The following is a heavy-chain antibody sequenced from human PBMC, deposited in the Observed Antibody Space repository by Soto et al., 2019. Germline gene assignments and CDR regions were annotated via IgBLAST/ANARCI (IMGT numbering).Heavy chain of an antibody. CDR3: ARSGDCTGTSCHLRGPFDS. Sequence: SETLSLTCTVSGGSISSGAYYWSWIRQHPGKGLEWIGYIYYSGSTYYNPSLKSRVSISVDTSENRLSLTLSSVTAADTAVYYCARSGDCTGTSCHLRGPFDSWGPGTLVTVSS. D-gene: IGHD2-8*02. CDR2: IYYSGST. J-gene: IGHJ4*02. V-gene: IGHV4-31*02. CDR1: GGSISSGAYY.